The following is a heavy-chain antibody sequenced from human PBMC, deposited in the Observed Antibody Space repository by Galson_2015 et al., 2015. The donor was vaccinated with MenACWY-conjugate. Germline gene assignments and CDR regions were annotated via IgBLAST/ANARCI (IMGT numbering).Heavy chain of an antibody. Sequence: SVKVSCKASGYTFISYVINWVRQAPGQGLEWMGWISAYNGNTNYAQMLQGRVTMATDTSTSTAYMELRSLRSDDTAVYYCARGRGAVAGKGLLDYWGQGALVTVSS. CDR1: GYTFISYV. V-gene: IGHV1-18*01. J-gene: IGHJ4*02. D-gene: IGHD6-19*01. CDR3: ARGRGAVAGKGLLDY. CDR2: ISAYNGNT.